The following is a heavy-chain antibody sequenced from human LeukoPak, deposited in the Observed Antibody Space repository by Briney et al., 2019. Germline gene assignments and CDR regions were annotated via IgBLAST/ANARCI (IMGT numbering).Heavy chain of an antibody. Sequence: PGKSLRLSCAASGFIFNNHGMHWVRQAPGKGLEWVAVIWYDGSNKFSADSVKGRFTISRDNSKNTLYLQMNSLRGDDTAVYYCAKDVGKWESLHFFDYWGQGTLVTVSS. V-gene: IGHV3-33*06. CDR2: IWYDGSNK. J-gene: IGHJ4*02. CDR3: AKDVGKWESLHFFDY. CDR1: GFIFNNHG. D-gene: IGHD1-26*01.